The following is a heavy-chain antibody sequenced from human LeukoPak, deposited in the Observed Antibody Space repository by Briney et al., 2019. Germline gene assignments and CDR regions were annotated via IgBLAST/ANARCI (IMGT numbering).Heavy chain of an antibody. Sequence: EASVKVSCKASGYTFTGYYMHWVRQAPGQGLEWMGWINPNNGGANFAQNFQGRVTMTRDTSINTAYMELSSLRSEDTAVYYCARSGGYSYGLDYWGQGTLVTVSS. V-gene: IGHV1-2*02. J-gene: IGHJ4*02. CDR3: ARSGGYSYGLDY. D-gene: IGHD5-18*01. CDR1: GYTFTGYY. CDR2: INPNNGGA.